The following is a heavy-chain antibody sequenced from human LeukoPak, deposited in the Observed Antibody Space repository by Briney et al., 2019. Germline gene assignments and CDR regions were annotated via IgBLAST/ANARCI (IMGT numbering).Heavy chain of an antibody. CDR1: GGSFSGYY. Sequence: SETLSLTCAVYGGSFSGYYWSWIRQPPGKGLEWIGEINHSGSTNYNPSLKSRVPISVDASKNQFSLKLSSVTAADTAVYYCAKVYSSRVYYYYYMDVWGKGTTVTVSS. D-gene: IGHD6-13*01. CDR3: AKVYSSRVYYYYYMDV. J-gene: IGHJ6*03. CDR2: INHSGST. V-gene: IGHV4-34*01.